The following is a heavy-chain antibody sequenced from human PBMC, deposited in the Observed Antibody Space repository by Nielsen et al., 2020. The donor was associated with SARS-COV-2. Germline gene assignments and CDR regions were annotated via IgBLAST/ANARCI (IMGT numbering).Heavy chain of an antibody. V-gene: IGHV4-39*01. CDR2: IYYSGST. J-gene: IGHJ3*02. CDR3: ARHKGFGAFDI. CDR1: GGSISSSSYY. D-gene: IGHD3-16*01. Sequence: SETLSLTCTVSGGSISSSSYYWGWIRQPPGKGLEWIGSIYYSGSTYYNPSLKSRVTISVDTSKNQFSLKLSSVTAADTAVYYCARHKGFGAFDIWGQGTMVTASS.